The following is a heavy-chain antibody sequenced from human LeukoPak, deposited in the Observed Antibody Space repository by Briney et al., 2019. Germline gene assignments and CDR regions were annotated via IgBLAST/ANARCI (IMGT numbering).Heavy chain of an antibody. CDR2: IYSGGST. CDR3: ARVLVLRYFDWLDNSFDY. Sequence: GGSLRLSCAASGFTVSSNYMSWVRQAPGKGLEWVSVIYSGGSTYYADSVKGRFTISRDNSKNTLYLQMNSLRAEDTAVYYCARVLVLRYFDWLDNSFDYWGQGTLVTVSS. D-gene: IGHD3-9*01. CDR1: GFTVSSNY. J-gene: IGHJ4*02. V-gene: IGHV3-66*01.